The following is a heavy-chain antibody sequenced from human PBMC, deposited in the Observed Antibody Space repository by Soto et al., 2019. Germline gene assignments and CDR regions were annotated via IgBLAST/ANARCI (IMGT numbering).Heavy chain of an antibody. CDR1: GFTFTSSA. Sequence: GASVKVSCKASGFTFTSSAMQWVRQARGQRLEWIGWIVVGSGNTNYAQKFQERVTITRDMSTSTAYMELSSLRSEDTAVYYCAAEGRRVGVNYYYYYMDVWGKGTTVTVSS. CDR2: IVVGSGNT. D-gene: IGHD3-10*01. J-gene: IGHJ6*03. CDR3: AAEGRRVGVNYYYYYMDV. V-gene: IGHV1-58*02.